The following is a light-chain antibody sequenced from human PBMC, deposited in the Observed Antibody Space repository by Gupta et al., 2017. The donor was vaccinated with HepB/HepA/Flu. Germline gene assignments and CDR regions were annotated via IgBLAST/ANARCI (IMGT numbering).Light chain of an antibody. CDR1: QSVLYSSNNKNY. Sequence: DIVMTQSPDSLAVSLGERAPINCKSSQSVLYSSNNKNYLAWYQQKPGQPPKLLIYWASTRESGVPDRFSGSGSGTDFSLTISSLQAEDVAVYYCQQYYSSPETFGQGTKVEI. CDR2: WAS. CDR3: QQYYSSPET. V-gene: IGKV4-1*01. J-gene: IGKJ1*01.